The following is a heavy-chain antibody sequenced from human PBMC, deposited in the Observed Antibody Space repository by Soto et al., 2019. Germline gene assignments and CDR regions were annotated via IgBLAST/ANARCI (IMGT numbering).Heavy chain of an antibody. J-gene: IGHJ6*02. V-gene: IGHV1-18*01. Sequence: QVQLVQSGAEVKKPGASVQVSCRVSGYNFTCSCISWVRQALGAGLEGMGRISANNVNSNYAHKLQGRVTMTTDTSTSTAYMELRSLRSDDTAVDYCARARGIAAVGRNYYYYGMDYWGQGTTVTVSS. CDR1: GYNFTCSC. D-gene: IGHD6-13*01. CDR2: ISANNVNS. CDR3: ARARGIAAVGRNYYYYGMDY.